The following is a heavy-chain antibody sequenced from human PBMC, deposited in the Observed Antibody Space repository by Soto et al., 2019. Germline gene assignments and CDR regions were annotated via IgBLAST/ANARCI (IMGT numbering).Heavy chain of an antibody. CDR1: GGSFSGYY. CDR2: INHSGST. V-gene: IGHV4-34*01. Sequence: SETLSLTCAVYGGSFSGYYWSWIRQPPGKGLEWIGEINHSGSTNYNPSLKSRVTISVDTSKNQFSLKLSSVTAADTAVYYCARHGTNTMVRGVLPYYFDYWGQGTLVTVSS. D-gene: IGHD3-10*01. CDR3: ARHGTNTMVRGVLPYYFDY. J-gene: IGHJ4*02.